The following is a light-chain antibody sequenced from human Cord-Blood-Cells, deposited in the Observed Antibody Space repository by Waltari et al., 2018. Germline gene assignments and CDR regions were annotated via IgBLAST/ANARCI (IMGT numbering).Light chain of an antibody. Sequence: QSALTQPASVSGSPGQSITISCTGTSSDVGGYNYVSWYQQHPGKAPNLMIYDFSNRPSVVSSRFSGSKSGNTASLTISGLQAEYEADYYCSSYTSSSTLVFGGGTKLTVL. J-gene: IGLJ2*01. CDR2: DFS. CDR1: SSDVGGYNY. V-gene: IGLV2-14*01. CDR3: SSYTSSSTLV.